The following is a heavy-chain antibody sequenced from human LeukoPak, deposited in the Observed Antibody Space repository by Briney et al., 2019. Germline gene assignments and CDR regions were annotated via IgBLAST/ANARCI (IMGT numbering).Heavy chain of an antibody. J-gene: IGHJ4*02. CDR3: ARGSSSSFIVDY. V-gene: IGHV3-21*01. D-gene: IGHD6-6*01. CDR1: GFTFSSYE. Sequence: PGGSLRLSCAASGFTFSSYEMNWVRQAPGKGLEWVSSISSSSSYIYYADSVKGRFTISRDNAKNSLYLQMNSLRAEDTAVYYCARGSSSSFIVDYWGQGTLVTVSS. CDR2: ISSSSSYI.